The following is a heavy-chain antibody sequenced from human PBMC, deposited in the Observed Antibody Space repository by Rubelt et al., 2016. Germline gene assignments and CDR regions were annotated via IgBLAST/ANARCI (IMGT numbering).Heavy chain of an antibody. CDR3: AKQAGGNSDY. D-gene: IGHD4-23*01. CDR2: IKQDGSEK. J-gene: IGHJ4*02. Sequence: GSLRLSCAASGFTFSSYWMSWVRQAPGKGLEWVANIKQDGSEKYYVDSVKGRFTISRDNAKNTLCLQMNSLRADDTAVYYCAKQAGGNSDYWGQGTLVTVSS. CDR1: GFTFSSYW. V-gene: IGHV3-7*03.